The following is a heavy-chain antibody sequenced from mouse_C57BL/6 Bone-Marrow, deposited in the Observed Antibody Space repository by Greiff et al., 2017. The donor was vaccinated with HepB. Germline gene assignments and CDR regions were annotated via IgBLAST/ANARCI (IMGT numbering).Heavy chain of an antibody. J-gene: IGHJ2*01. CDR2: INPSSGYT. CDR1: GYTFTSYT. V-gene: IGHV1-4*01. Sequence: VQLQQSGAELARPGASVKMSCKASGYTFTSYTMHWVKQRPGQGLEWIGYINPSSGYTKYNQKFKDKATLTADKSSSTAYMQLSSLTSEDSAVYYCARGGDGCFFDYWGQGTTLTVSS. D-gene: IGHD2-3*01. CDR3: ARGGDGCFFDY.